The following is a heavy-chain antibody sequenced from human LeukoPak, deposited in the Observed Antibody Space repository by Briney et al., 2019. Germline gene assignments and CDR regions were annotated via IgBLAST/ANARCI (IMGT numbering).Heavy chain of an antibody. D-gene: IGHD3-3*01. CDR3: AKAPYDFWSGYLFDY. V-gene: IGHV3-23*01. CDR2: ISGSGGST. J-gene: IGHJ4*02. Sequence: PGGSLRLSCAASGFTFSSYGMSWVRQAPGKGLEGSPAISGSGGSTYYADSVKGRFTISRDNSKNTLYLQMNSLRAEDTAVYYCAKAPYDFWSGYLFDYWGQGTLVTVSS. CDR1: GFTFSSYG.